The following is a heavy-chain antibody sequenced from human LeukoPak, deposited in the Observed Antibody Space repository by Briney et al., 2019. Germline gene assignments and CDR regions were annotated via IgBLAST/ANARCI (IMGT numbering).Heavy chain of an antibody. CDR2: ISSSSSYI. Sequence: PGGSPRLSCAASGFTFSSYSMNWVRQAPGKGLEWVSSISSSSSYIYYADSVKGRFTISRDNAKNSLYLQMNSLRAEDTAVYYCARGSSSTSYYYYGMDVWGKGTTVTVSS. D-gene: IGHD2-2*01. CDR1: GFTFSSYS. V-gene: IGHV3-21*01. J-gene: IGHJ6*04. CDR3: ARGSSSTSYYYYGMDV.